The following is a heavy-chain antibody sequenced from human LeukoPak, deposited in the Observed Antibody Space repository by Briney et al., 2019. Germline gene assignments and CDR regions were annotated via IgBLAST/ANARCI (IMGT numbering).Heavy chain of an antibody. V-gene: IGHV4-39*07. J-gene: IGHJ4*02. CDR1: GGSISSSSYY. CDR2: IYYSGST. Sequence: KPSETLSLTCTVSGGSISSSSYYWGWIRQPPGKGLAWIGSIYYSGSTYYNPSLKSRVTISVDTSKNKFSLKLSSVTAADTAVYYCARYFSGQTLDLWGQGTLVTVFS. CDR3: ARYFSGQTLDL. D-gene: IGHD6-19*01.